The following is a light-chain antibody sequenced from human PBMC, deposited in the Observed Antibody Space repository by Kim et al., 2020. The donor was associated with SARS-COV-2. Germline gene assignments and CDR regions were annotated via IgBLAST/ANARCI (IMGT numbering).Light chain of an antibody. CDR1: SSNIGAGYD. CDR2: ANS. Sequence: QRFTISCTGSSSNIGAGYDVHWYQQLPGTAPKLLIFANSNRPSGVPDRFSGSKSGTSASLAITGLQAEDEADYYCQSYDNSLSVWVFGGGTQLTVL. J-gene: IGLJ3*02. V-gene: IGLV1-40*01. CDR3: QSYDNSLSVWV.